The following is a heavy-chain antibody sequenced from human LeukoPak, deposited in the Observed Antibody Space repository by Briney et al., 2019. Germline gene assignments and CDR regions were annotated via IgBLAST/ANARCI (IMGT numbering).Heavy chain of an antibody. J-gene: IGHJ5*02. Sequence: GGSLRLSCAASGFTFSDYYMSWIRQAPGKGLEWVSYISSSGSTIYYADSVKGRFTISRDNAKNSLYLQVNSLRAEDTAVYYCAREFTILKKNWFDPWGQGTLVTVSS. CDR1: GFTFSDYY. V-gene: IGHV3-11*01. CDR3: AREFTILKKNWFDP. D-gene: IGHD3-3*01. CDR2: ISSSGSTI.